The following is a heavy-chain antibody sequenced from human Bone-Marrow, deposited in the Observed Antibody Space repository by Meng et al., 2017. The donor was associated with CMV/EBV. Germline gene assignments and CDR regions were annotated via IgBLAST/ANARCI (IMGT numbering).Heavy chain of an antibody. J-gene: IGHJ4*02. CDR3: AKGKDDYYGYYFDY. CDR2: ISSGGGRT. D-gene: IGHD3-22*01. CDR1: GFTFSSYA. V-gene: IGHV3-23*01. Sequence: GESLKISCLSSGFTFSSYAMTWVRQAPGQGLEWVSTISSGGGRTHYADSAKGRFTIPRDNPKNTLYLQMNSLRAEDTAVYYCAKGKDDYYGYYFDYWGQGTLVTVSS.